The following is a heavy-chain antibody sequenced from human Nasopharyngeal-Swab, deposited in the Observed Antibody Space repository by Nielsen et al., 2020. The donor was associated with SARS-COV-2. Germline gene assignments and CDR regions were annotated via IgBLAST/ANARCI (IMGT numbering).Heavy chain of an antibody. CDR2: ISGSGGST. V-gene: IGHV3-23*01. Sequence: GESLKISCAASGFTFSSYAMSWVRQAPGKGLEWVSAISGSGGSTYYADSVKGRFTISRDNSKNTLYLQMSSLRAEDTAVYYCAGGEPAAAGIYWGQGTLVTVSS. D-gene: IGHD6-13*01. CDR1: GFTFSSYA. J-gene: IGHJ4*02. CDR3: AGGEPAAAGIY.